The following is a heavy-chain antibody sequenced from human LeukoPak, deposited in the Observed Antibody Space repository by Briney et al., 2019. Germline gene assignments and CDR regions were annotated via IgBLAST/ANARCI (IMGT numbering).Heavy chain of an antibody. CDR3: ARPTSSCSGGSCYSGFDY. CDR2: IYPGDSDT. J-gene: IGHJ4*02. Sequence: GESLKISCKGSGYSFTSYWIGWVRQMPGKGLEWMGIIYPGDSDTGYSPSFQGRVTISADKSISTAYLQWSSLKASDTAIYYCARPTSSCSGGSCYSGFDYWGQGTLVTVSS. CDR1: GYSFTSYW. V-gene: IGHV5-51*01. D-gene: IGHD2-15*01.